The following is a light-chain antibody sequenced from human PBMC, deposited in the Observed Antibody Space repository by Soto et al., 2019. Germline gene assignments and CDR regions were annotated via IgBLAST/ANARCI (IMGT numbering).Light chain of an antibody. J-gene: IGLJ1*01. CDR2: GNS. CDR3: QSYDNYVNGLYV. Sequence: QSVLTQPPSVSGAPGQRVTITCAGSSSNIGSRNDVHWYQHLPGTAPKLLIYGNSNRPSGVPDRFSGSRSGTSASLAITGLQAEDEADYYCQSYDNYVNGLYVFGTGTKLTVL. CDR1: SSNIGSRND. V-gene: IGLV1-40*01.